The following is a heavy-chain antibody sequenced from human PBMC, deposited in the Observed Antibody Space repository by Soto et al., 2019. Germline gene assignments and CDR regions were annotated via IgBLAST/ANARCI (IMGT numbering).Heavy chain of an antibody. J-gene: IGHJ6*02. V-gene: IGHV1-69*13. Sequence: GASVKVSCKASGGTFSIYVISWVLQAPGQGLEWMGGIIPIFGTANYAQKFQGRVTITADESTSTAYMELSSLRSEDTAVYYCARGYYYYYYGMDVWGQGTTVTVS. CDR2: IIPIFGTA. CDR3: ARGYYYYYYGMDV. CDR1: GGTFSIYV.